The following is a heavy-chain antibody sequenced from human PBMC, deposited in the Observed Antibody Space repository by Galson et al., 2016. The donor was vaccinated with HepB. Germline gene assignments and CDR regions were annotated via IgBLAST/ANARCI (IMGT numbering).Heavy chain of an antibody. CDR2: IYYSGTA. CDR1: DGLISDRNHY. Sequence: LSLTCSVPDGLISDRNHYWAWIRQPPGEGLDWLASIYYSGTAYYNPSLQNRLTISVDTSKNQFSLKLSSVTAADTAVYYCARVGSGIAEYFQDWGQGTLAIVSS. D-gene: IGHD6-19*01. V-gene: IGHV4-39*01. J-gene: IGHJ1*01. CDR3: ARVGSGIAEYFQD.